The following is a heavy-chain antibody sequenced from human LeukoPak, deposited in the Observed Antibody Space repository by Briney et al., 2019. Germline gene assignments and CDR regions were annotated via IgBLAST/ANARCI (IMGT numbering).Heavy chain of an antibody. CDR2: FYSTGNT. Sequence: SGTLSLTCAVSGGSINTTSYSWGWLRQPPGKGLEYIGTFYSTGNTYYTGKTYSPPSLNSRVTITLDTSKNQFSLKLHSVTAADTAFYYCARIYSSGWYHWFDSWGQGTLVTVSS. CDR1: GGSINTTSYS. J-gene: IGHJ5*01. V-gene: IGHV4-39*07. CDR3: ARIYSSGWYHWFDS. D-gene: IGHD6-19*01.